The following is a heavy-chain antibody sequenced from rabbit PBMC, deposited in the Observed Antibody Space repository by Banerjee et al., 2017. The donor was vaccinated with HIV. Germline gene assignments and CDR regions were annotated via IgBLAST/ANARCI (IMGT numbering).Heavy chain of an antibody. Sequence: QEQLEESGGDLVKPEGSLTLTCTASGFSFSSSYWICWVRQAPGKGLEWIACIYTGSGSTYYASWVNGRFTISSDNAQNTVDLQMNSLTAADTATYFCARDLAGVTGWNFNLWGPGTLVTVS. CDR2: IYTGSGST. V-gene: IGHV1S45*01. D-gene: IGHD4-1*01. CDR1: GFSFSSSYW. J-gene: IGHJ4*01. CDR3: ARDLAGVTGWNFNL.